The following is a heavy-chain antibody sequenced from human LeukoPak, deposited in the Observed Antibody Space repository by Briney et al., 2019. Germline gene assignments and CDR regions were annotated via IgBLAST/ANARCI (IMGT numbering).Heavy chain of an antibody. CDR1: GGSISSFN. D-gene: IGHD3-3*01. J-gene: IGHJ6*03. CDR2: IYYSGST. Sequence: PSGTLSLTCTVSGGSISSFNWSWGPPPPGKGLGWIGYIYYSGSTNYNPSLKSRVTISVDTSKNQFSLKLSSVTAADTAVYYCARGIALYDFWSGSSPYYMDVWGKGTTVTVSS. V-gene: IGHV4-59*01. CDR3: ARGIALYDFWSGSSPYYMDV.